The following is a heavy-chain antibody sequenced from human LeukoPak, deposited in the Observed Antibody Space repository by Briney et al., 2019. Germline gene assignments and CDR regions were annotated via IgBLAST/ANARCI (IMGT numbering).Heavy chain of an antibody. Sequence: GGSLRLSCAASGFTFNKYAMHWVRQAPGKGLEWVAVVSYLGNDKFYADSVKGRFTISRDNSNNTLYLQMNSLRAEDTAIYYCAKDLGVSGYDYGAFDIWGQGTMVTVSS. CDR1: GFTFNKYA. D-gene: IGHD5-12*01. CDR2: VSYLGNDK. V-gene: IGHV3-30-3*01. J-gene: IGHJ3*02. CDR3: AKDLGVSGYDYGAFDI.